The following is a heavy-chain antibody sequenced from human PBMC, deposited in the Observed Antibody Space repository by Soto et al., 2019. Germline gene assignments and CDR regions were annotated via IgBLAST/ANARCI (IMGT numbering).Heavy chain of an antibody. J-gene: IGHJ4*02. CDR2: IYHSGST. CDR1: GGSISSGGYS. V-gene: IGHV4-30-2*01. Sequence: PSETLSLTCAVSGGSISSGGYSWSWIRQPPGKGLEWIGYIYHSGSTYYNPSLKSRVTISVDTSKNQFSLKLSSVTAADTAVYYCARPVAVAGFDYWGQGTLVTVSS. CDR3: ARPVAVAGFDY. D-gene: IGHD6-19*01.